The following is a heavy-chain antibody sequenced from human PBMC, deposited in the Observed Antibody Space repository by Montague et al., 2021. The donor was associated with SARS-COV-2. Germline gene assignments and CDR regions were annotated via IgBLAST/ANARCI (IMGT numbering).Heavy chain of an antibody. Sequence: SLRLSCAASGFTFSIYAMSWVRQAPGKGLEWVSTISISDGNTYYADSVKGRFTISRDKSKNTLYLQMNSLRAEDTAVYYCAKDRQLVGDDAFDIWGQGTMVTVSS. CDR3: AKDRQLVGDDAFDI. CDR1: GFTFSIYA. CDR2: ISISDGNT. D-gene: IGHD6-13*01. J-gene: IGHJ3*02. V-gene: IGHV3-23*01.